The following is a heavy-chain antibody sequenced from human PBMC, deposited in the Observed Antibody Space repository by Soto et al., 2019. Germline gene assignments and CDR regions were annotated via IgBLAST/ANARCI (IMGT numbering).Heavy chain of an antibody. CDR3: ARGRDCSSTRCRVYYYYYYGMDV. D-gene: IGHD2-2*01. J-gene: IGHJ6*02. V-gene: IGHV1-69*06. CDR2: IIPIFGTA. Sequence: QVQLVQSGAEVKKPGSSVKVSCKASGGTFSSYAISWVRQAPGQGLEWMGGIIPIFGTANYAQKFQGRVTITADKSTSTADMEWSSLRSEDTAVYYCARGRDCSSTRCRVYYYYYYGMDVWGQVTTVTVSS. CDR1: GGTFSSYA.